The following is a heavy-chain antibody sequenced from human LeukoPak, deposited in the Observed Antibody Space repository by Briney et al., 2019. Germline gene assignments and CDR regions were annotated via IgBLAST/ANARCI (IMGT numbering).Heavy chain of an antibody. CDR1: GFTFSSYA. V-gene: IGHV3-30-3*01. CDR3: ARAVVPAANNWFDP. CDR2: ISYDGSNK. Sequence: GGSLRLSCAASGFTFSSYAMHWVRQAPGKGLEWVAVISYDGSNKYYADSVKGRFTISRDNSKNTLYLQMNSLRAEDTAVYYCARAVVPAANNWFDPWGQGTLVTASS. D-gene: IGHD2-2*01. J-gene: IGHJ5*02.